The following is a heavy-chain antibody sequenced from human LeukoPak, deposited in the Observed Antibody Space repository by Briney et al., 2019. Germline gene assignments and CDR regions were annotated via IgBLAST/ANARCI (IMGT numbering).Heavy chain of an antibody. CDR2: ISYDGNNK. J-gene: IGHJ4*02. Sequence: GGSLRLSCAASGFTFSSYAMSWVGQAPGKGLAWVAAISYDGNNKYYADSVKGLFTISRDNSENTLYLQMNSLRADDTAVFYCARGPHWNYFDYWGQGALVTVSS. D-gene: IGHD1-1*01. V-gene: IGHV3-30-3*01. CDR3: ARGPHWNYFDY. CDR1: GFTFSSYA.